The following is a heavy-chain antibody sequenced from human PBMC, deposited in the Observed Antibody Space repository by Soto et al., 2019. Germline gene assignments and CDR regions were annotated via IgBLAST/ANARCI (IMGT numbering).Heavy chain of an antibody. D-gene: IGHD6-19*01. Sequence: SETLSLTCTVSGGSVSSGGFYWSWIRQPPGKGLEWIGYLHNSGSTKCNPSLRSRVTISVDTSKNQFSLKLTSVTAADTAVYYCARSGSGSGWLGGQGTLVTVSS. CDR1: GGSVSSGGFY. CDR3: ARSGSGSGWL. CDR2: LHNSGST. V-gene: IGHV4-61*08. J-gene: IGHJ4*02.